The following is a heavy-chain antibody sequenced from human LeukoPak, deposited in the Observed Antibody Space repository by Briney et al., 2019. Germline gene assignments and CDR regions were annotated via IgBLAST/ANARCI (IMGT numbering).Heavy chain of an antibody. Sequence: SETLSLTCAVYGGSFSGYYWSWIRQPPGKGLEWIGEINHSGSTNYNPSLKSRVTISVDTSKNQFSLKLSSVTAADTAVYYCARLFVVVVAATFYYYYYMDVWGKGTTVTVSS. CDR3: ARLFVVVVAATFYYYYYMDV. CDR1: GGSFSGYY. V-gene: IGHV4-34*01. D-gene: IGHD2-15*01. J-gene: IGHJ6*03. CDR2: INHSGST.